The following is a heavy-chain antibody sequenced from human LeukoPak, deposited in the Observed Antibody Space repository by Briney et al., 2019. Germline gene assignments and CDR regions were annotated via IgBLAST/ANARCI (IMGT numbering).Heavy chain of an antibody. Sequence: PGGSLRLSCAASGFTFGSYAMSWVHQAPGKGLEWVSAISGSGGSTYYADSVKGRFTISRDNSKNTLYLQMNSLRAEDTAVYYCAKGYSSWYTSRSDYWGQGTLVTVSS. D-gene: IGHD6-13*01. V-gene: IGHV3-23*01. CDR3: AKGYSSWYTSRSDY. CDR2: ISGSGGST. CDR1: GFTFGSYA. J-gene: IGHJ4*02.